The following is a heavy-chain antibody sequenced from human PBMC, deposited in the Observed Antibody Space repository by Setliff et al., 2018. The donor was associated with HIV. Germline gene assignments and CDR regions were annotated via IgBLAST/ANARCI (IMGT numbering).Heavy chain of an antibody. Sequence: SETLSLTCTVSGDSITNSFYFWAWIRQPPGKGLEWIGSIYYSGSTYYNPSLKSRVTISVDTSKNQFYLNLNSVTAADTAVYHCARGDTYYHDRSGYVKSALDAFDIWGRGTLVTVSS. CDR2: IYYSGST. V-gene: IGHV4-39*01. D-gene: IGHD3-22*01. CDR1: GDSITNSFYF. J-gene: IGHJ3*02. CDR3: ARGDTYYHDRSGYVKSALDAFDI.